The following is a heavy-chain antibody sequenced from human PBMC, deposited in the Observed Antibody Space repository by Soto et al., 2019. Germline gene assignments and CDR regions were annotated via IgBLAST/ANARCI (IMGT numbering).Heavy chain of an antibody. CDR2: IYYSGST. J-gene: IGHJ4*02. CDR3: ARANYFESSGPFDY. V-gene: IGHV4-31*03. CDR1: GGSLSSGAYY. D-gene: IGHD3-22*01. Sequence: QVQLQESGPGLVKPSQTLSLTCTVSGGSLSSGAYYWSWIRQHPGKGLEWIGYIYYSGSTYYNPSPESRVSLAVDSSTKQFSLKVSSVTAADTAVYYCARANYFESSGPFDYWGPGTLVTVSS.